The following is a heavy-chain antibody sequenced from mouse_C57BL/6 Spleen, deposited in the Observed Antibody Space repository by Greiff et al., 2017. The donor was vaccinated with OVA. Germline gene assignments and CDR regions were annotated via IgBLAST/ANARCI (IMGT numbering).Heavy chain of an antibody. CDR1: GYTFTSYW. CDR2: IHPNSGST. CDR3: AREALTDDFDY. Sequence: VQLQQPGAELVKPGASVKLSCKASGYTFTSYWMHWVKQRPGQGLEWIGMIHPNSGSTNDNEKFKSKATLTVDKSSSTAYMQLSSLTSEDSAVYDCAREALTDDFDYWGQGTTLTVSS. J-gene: IGHJ2*01. V-gene: IGHV1-64*01. D-gene: IGHD4-1*01.